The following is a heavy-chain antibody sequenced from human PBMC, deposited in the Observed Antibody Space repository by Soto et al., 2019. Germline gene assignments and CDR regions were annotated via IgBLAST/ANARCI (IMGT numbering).Heavy chain of an antibody. CDR3: ARGRVRGYNWFDP. V-gene: IGHV1-8*01. J-gene: IGHJ5*02. D-gene: IGHD1-26*01. CDR2: MNPNSGDT. CDR1: GYTFDIYD. Sequence: QVQLVQSAAEVKKPGASVKVSCSAAGYTFDIYDINWVRHAPGQGLEWMGWMNPNSGDTSHAQRFQGRVTLTRDTSVSTAYMELSSLTSEDTAVYYCARGRVRGYNWFDPWGQGTLVTVSS.